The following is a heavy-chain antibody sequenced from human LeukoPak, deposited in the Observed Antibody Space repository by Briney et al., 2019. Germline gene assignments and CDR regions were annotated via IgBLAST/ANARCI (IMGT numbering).Heavy chain of an antibody. D-gene: IGHD5-24*01. CDR3: ARSSRDGYNYFDY. CDR1: GGPISSSYFY. J-gene: IGHJ4*02. Sequence: PSETLSLTCTVSGGPISSSYFYWDWIRQPPGKGLEWIGSMYYSGSTYYNPSLKSRVTISVDTSKNQFSLKLSSVTAADTAVYYCARSSRDGYNYFDYWGQGTLVTVSS. CDR2: MYYSGST. V-gene: IGHV4-39*01.